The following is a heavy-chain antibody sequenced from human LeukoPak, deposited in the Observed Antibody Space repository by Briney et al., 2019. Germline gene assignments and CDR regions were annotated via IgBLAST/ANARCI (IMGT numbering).Heavy chain of an antibody. Sequence: ASVKVSCKASGFTFTSSAVQWVRQARGQRLEWIGWIVVGSGNTNYAQKFQEGVTITRDMSTSTAYMELSSLRSEDTAVYYCAAAGTVVTPYYYYGMDVWGRGTTVTVSS. J-gene: IGHJ6*02. CDR3: AAAGTVVTPYYYYGMDV. D-gene: IGHD4-23*01. CDR1: GFTFTSSA. CDR2: IVVGSGNT. V-gene: IGHV1-58*01.